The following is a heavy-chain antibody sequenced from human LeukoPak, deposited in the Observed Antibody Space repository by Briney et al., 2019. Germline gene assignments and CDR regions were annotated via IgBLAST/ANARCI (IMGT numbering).Heavy chain of an antibody. J-gene: IGHJ3*01. CDR2: IHTNTERP. CDR1: GYTFTSYA. CDR3: ASAARSVRGLEAFDV. D-gene: IGHD3-10*01. V-gene: IGHV7-4-1*02. Sequence: ASVKVSCKPSGYTFTSYALNWVRQAPGQGLEWMGWIHTNTERPTYAQAFTGRFVFSLDTSVDTAYLHISSLEAEDTAMFFCASAARSVRGLEAFDVWGQGTMVTVSS.